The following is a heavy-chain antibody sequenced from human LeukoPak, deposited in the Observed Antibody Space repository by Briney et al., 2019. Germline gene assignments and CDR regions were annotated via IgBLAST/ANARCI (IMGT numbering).Heavy chain of an antibody. CDR2: INPDGGST. CDR3: ARAPRNSSTMLDY. CDR1: GYTFTSYW. V-gene: IGHV1-46*01. J-gene: IGHJ4*02. Sequence: GASVKLSCKASGYTFTSYWIQWVRQAPGQGLEWMGLINPDGGSTAYAHRFQGRVTMTRDTSTSTVYMDFSSLRSEDTALYYCARAPRNSSTMLDYWGQGTLVTVSS. D-gene: IGHD6-13*01.